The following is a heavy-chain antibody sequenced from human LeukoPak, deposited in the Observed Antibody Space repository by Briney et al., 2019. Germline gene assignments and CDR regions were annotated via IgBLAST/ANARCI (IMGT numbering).Heavy chain of an antibody. Sequence: GGSLRLSRAVSRFTFSTYAMSWVRQAPGQGLQWVSAISANGADKYYADYVKGRFTISRDNSKNTLFLQMTSLGVEDTAVYFCANYRKPQGLDYWGQGTLVTVSS. CDR2: ISANGADK. V-gene: IGHV3-23*01. D-gene: IGHD1-14*01. CDR3: ANYRKPQGLDY. CDR1: RFTFSTYA. J-gene: IGHJ4*02.